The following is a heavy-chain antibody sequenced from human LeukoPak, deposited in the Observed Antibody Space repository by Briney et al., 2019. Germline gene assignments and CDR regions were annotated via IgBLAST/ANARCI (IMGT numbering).Heavy chain of an antibody. CDR3: ARWGTYSSSWLGAFDI. Sequence: PPGGSLRLSCAASGFTFSSYSMSWVRQAPGKGLEWVSLISGSGGRTYYADSVKGRFTISRDNAKNSLYLQMNSLRAEDTAVYYCARWGTYSSSWLGAFDIWGQGTMVTVSS. J-gene: IGHJ3*02. CDR1: GFTFSSYS. CDR2: ISGSGGRT. V-gene: IGHV3-23*01. D-gene: IGHD6-13*01.